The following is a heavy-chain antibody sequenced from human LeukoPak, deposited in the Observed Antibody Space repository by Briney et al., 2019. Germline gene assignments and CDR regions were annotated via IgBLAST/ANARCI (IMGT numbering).Heavy chain of an antibody. CDR2: ISGSGGST. J-gene: IGHJ6*03. D-gene: IGHD2-15*01. V-gene: IGHV3-23*01. CDR1: GFTFSSYA. Sequence: GGSLRLSCAASGFTFSSYAMSWVRQAPGKGLEWVSAISGSGGSTYYADSVKGRFTISRDNSKNTLYLQMNSLRSEDTAVYYCARSVSGPVAATRYYYYYMDVWGKGTTVTVSS. CDR3: ARSVSGPVAATRYYYYYMDV.